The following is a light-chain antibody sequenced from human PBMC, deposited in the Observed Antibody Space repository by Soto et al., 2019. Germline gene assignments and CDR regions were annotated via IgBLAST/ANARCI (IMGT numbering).Light chain of an antibody. CDR3: HQYNSYSTWQ. Sequence: DIQMTQSPSTLSASVGDRVTITCRASQSISSWLAWYQQKPGKAPKLLIYKASSLESGVPSRFSGSGSGTEFTLTISSLQPDNFATYYCHQYNSYSTWQFGQGTKVEIK. CDR1: QSISSW. J-gene: IGKJ1*01. V-gene: IGKV1-5*03. CDR2: KAS.